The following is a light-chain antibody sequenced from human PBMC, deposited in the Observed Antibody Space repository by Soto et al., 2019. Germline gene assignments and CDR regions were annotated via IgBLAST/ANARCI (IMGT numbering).Light chain of an antibody. CDR3: QQYYSSPWT. Sequence: DIVMTQSPDSLAVSLGERATINCRSSQNILYTSNNKNYLTWYQQKPGQPPKVLFYWASTREPGVPERFSGSGSGTDFTLTISSLQAEDVAVYYCQQYYSSPWTFGQGTKVEIK. J-gene: IGKJ1*01. CDR2: WAS. CDR1: QNILYTSNNKNY. V-gene: IGKV4-1*01.